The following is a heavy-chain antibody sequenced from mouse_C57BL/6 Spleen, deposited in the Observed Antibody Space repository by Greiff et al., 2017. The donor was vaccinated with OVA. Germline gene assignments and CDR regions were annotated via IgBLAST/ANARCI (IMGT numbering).Heavy chain of an antibody. CDR2: ISSGGSYT. CDR1: GFTFSSYG. V-gene: IGHV5-6*01. J-gene: IGHJ1*03. D-gene: IGHD1-1*01. CDR3: ARQDYYGSSYRYFDV. Sequence: EVQGVESGGDLVKPGGSLKLSCAASGFTFSSYGMSWVRQTPDKRLEWVATISSGGSYTYYPDSVKGRFTISRDNAKNTLYLQMSSLKSEDTAMYYCARQDYYGSSYRYFDVWGTGTTVTVSS.